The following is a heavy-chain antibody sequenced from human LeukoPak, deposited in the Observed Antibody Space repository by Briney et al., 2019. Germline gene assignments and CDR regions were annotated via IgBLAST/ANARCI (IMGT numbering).Heavy chain of an antibody. CDR2: IYTSGST. D-gene: IGHD3-3*01. CDR3: ARHTDFWSGYYTGKNWFDP. CDR1: GGSIRSYY. V-gene: IGHV4-4*09. J-gene: IGHJ5*02. Sequence: PSETLSLTCTVSGGSIRSYYWSWIRQPPGKGLEWIGYIYTSGSTNYNPSLKSRVTISVDTSKNQFSLKLSSVTAADTAVYYCARHTDFWSGYYTGKNWFDPWGQGTLVTVSS.